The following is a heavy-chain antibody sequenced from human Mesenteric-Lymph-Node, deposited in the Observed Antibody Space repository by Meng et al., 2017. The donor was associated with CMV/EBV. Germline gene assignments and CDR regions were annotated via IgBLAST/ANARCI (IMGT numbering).Heavy chain of an antibody. CDR1: GFTFSSYG. J-gene: IGHJ3*02. D-gene: IGHD3-22*01. CDR3: AKDLRLYYDSSGFDAFDI. Sequence: GGSLRLSCAASGFTFSSYGMHWVRQAPGKGLEWVAFIRYDGSNKYYADSVKGRFTISRDNSKNTLYLQMNSLRAEDTAVYYCAKDLRLYYDSSGFDAFDIWGQGTMVTVSS. V-gene: IGHV3-30*02. CDR2: IRYDGSNK.